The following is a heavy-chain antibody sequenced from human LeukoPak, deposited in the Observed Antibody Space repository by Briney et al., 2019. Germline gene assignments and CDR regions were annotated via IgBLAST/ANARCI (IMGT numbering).Heavy chain of an antibody. J-gene: IGHJ6*03. D-gene: IGHD2-2*01. V-gene: IGHV3-53*01. CDR1: GFTFSNSW. CDR3: ARDQTDCSSTSCYSHYYYYMDV. Sequence: GGSLRLSCAASGFTFSNSWMTWVRQAPGKGLEWVSVIYSGGSTYYADSVKGRFTISRDNSKNTLYLQMNSLRAEDTAVYYCARDQTDCSSTSCYSHYYYYMDVWGKGTTVTVSS. CDR2: IYSGGST.